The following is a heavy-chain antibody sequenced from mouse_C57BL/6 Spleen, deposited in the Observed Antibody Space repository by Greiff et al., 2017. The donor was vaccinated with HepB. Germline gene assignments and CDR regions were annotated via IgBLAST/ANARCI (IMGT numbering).Heavy chain of an antibody. CDR1: GYTFTSYW. J-gene: IGHJ2*01. Sequence: VQLQQSGAELVMPGASVKLSCKASGYTFTSYWMHWVKQRPGQGLEWIGEIDPSDSYTNYNQKFKGKSTLTVDKSSSTAYMQLSSLTSEDSAVYYCARFRDYWGQGTTLTVSS. V-gene: IGHV1-69*01. CDR2: IDPSDSYT. CDR3: ARFRDY.